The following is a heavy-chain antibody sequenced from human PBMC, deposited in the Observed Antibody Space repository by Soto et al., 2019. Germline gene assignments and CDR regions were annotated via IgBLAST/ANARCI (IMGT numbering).Heavy chain of an antibody. D-gene: IGHD3-3*01. Sequence: GGSLRLSCAASGFTFSSYWMSWVRQAPGKGLEWVSNIKQDGSEKYYVYSVKGRFTISRDNAKNSLYLQMNSLRAEDTAVYYCARVRGITIFGVVIISISGMDXWGQVTTVTVS. V-gene: IGHV3-7*01. CDR1: GFTFSSYW. J-gene: IGHJ6*02. CDR3: ARVRGITIFGVVIISISGMDX. CDR2: IKQDGSEK.